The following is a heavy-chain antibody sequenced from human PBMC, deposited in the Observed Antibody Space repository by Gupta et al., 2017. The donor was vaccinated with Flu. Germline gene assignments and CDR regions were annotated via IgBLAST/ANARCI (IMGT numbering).Heavy chain of an antibody. D-gene: IGHD6-19*01. Sequence: EVQLVESGGGLVQPGGSLRLSCAASGFTSSRYWMHWVRQAPGKGLVWVSRIDSDGTYTNYADSVKGRFTISRDNAKNTLYMQMNSLRAEDTAVYYCARAGQWPMGDYYYGMDVWGQGTTVTVSS. CDR3: ARAGQWPMGDYYYGMDV. J-gene: IGHJ6*02. V-gene: IGHV3-74*01. CDR2: IDSDGTYT. CDR1: GFTSSRYW.